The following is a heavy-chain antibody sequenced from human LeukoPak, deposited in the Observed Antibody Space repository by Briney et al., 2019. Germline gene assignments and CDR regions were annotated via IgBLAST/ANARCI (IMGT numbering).Heavy chain of an antibody. CDR2: IWYDGSNK. Sequence: GRSLRLSCAASGFTFSSYGMHWVRQAPGKGLEWVAVIWYDGSNKDYADSVKGRFTISRDNSKNTLYLQMNSLRAEDTAVYYCARNFYGSGSKGDYFNYWGQGTLVTVSS. CDR3: ARNFYGSGSKGDYFNY. CDR1: GFTFSSYG. D-gene: IGHD3-10*01. V-gene: IGHV3-33*01. J-gene: IGHJ4*02.